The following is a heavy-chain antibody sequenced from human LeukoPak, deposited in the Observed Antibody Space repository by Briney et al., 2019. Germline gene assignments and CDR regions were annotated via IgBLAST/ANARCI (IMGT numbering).Heavy chain of an antibody. CDR1: GFTFSSYA. J-gene: IGHJ4*02. CDR2: ISGNGGNT. Sequence: PGGSLRLSRAASGFTFSSYAMTWVRQAPGKGLEWVSGISGNGGNTYYADSVKGRFTISRDNSKETLYLQMHSLRVEDTATYYCVRGSSSFWGQGTLVTV. D-gene: IGHD2-2*01. CDR3: VRGSSSF. V-gene: IGHV3-23*01.